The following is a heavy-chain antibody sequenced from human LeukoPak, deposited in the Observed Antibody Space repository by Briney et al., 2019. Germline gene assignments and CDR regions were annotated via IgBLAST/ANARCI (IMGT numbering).Heavy chain of an antibody. CDR1: GFTFSSYG. CDR3: ARPYSPYYYYGMDV. J-gene: IGHJ6*02. D-gene: IGHD6-13*01. Sequence: GGSLRLSCAASGFTFSSYGMHWVRRAPGKGLEWVAVIWYDGSNKYYADSVKGRFTISRDNSKNTLYLQMNSRRAEDTAVYYCARPYSPYYYYGMDVWGQGTTVTVSS. V-gene: IGHV3-33*01. CDR2: IWYDGSNK.